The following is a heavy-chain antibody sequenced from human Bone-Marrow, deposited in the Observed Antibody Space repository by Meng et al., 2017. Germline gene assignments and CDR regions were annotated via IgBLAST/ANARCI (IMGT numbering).Heavy chain of an antibody. J-gene: IGHJ4*02. V-gene: IGHV4-34*01. D-gene: IGHD3-9*01. CDR1: GGSFSGYY. Sequence: SETLSLTCAVYGGSFSGYYWSWIRQPPGKGLEWIGEINHSGSTNYNPSLKSRVTISVDTAKNQFSLKLSSVTAADTAVYYCARGLVLRYFDWLLGGPPDYWGQGTLVTVSS. CDR2: INHSGST. CDR3: ARGLVLRYFDWLLGGPPDY.